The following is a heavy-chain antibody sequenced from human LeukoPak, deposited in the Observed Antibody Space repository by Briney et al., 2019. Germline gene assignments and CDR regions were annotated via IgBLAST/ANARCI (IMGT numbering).Heavy chain of an antibody. V-gene: IGHV1-46*01. CDR2: ISPSGGST. J-gene: IGHJ4*02. D-gene: IGHD5-18*01. CDR3: ARVPHKTHKDTAMAY. Sequence: GASVKVSCKASGYTFTSYYMHWVRQAPGQGPEWMGVISPSGGSTTYAQKFQGRVTITADKSTSTAYMELSSLRSDDTAVYYCARVPHKTHKDTAMAYWGQGTLVTVSS. CDR1: GYTFTSYY.